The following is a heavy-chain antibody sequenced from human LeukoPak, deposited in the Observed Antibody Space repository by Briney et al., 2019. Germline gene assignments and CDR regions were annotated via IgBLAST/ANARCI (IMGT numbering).Heavy chain of an antibody. Sequence: SETLSLTCAVSGGSISSSGYSWSWIRQPPGKGLEWIGYIHHTGSTYYNPSLKSRVTISVDRSKNQFSLKLSSVTAADTAMYFCARTPTYCGGDCYYFDPWGQGTLVTVSS. CDR3: ARTPTYCGGDCYYFDP. CDR2: IHHTGST. CDR1: GGSISSSGYS. J-gene: IGHJ5*02. V-gene: IGHV4-30-2*01. D-gene: IGHD2-21*02.